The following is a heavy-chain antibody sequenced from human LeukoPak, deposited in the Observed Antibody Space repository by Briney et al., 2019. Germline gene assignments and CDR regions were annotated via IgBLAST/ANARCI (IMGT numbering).Heavy chain of an antibody. CDR2: IRSNSDGGTI. Sequence: SGGSLRLSCATSGFTFSNAWMNWVRQAPGKGLEWVGRIRSNSDGGTIDYAAPVKGRFTLSRDDSKTTLYLQLNSLTAADTAMYFCAKASVAIPQYCNSWGQGTLVTVSS. CDR1: GFTFSNAW. J-gene: IGHJ5*02. V-gene: IGHV3-15*07. CDR3: AKASVAIPQYCNS. D-gene: IGHD2-2*02.